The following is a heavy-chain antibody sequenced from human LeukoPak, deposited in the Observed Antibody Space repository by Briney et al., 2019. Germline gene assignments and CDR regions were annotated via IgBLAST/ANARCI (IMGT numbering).Heavy chain of an antibody. D-gene: IGHD2-2*01. J-gene: IGHJ4*02. V-gene: IGHV5-51*01. CDR1: GYIFTSYC. CDR3: ARWLAHCSSASCYQPFDY. Sequence: GESLKISCKGSGYIFTSYCIGWLRQMPGKGLEWMVIIYPGDSDTRYSPSFQSHVTISSDKSISTAYLQWRSLKASDTAVYYCARWLAHCSSASCYQPFDYWGQGSLVTVSS. CDR2: IYPGDSDT.